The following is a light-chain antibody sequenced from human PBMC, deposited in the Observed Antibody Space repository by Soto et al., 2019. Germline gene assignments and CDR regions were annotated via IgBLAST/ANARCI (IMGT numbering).Light chain of an antibody. CDR2: YDN. J-gene: IGLJ2*01. V-gene: IGLV3-21*04. CDR1: NIGSKS. CDR3: QVWDSSSDHPVV. Sequence: SYELTQPPSVSVAPGKTARITCGGNNIGSKSVHWYQQKPGQAPVLVIYYDNNRPSGIPDRFSGSNSGNTATLTISRVEGGDEADYYCQVWDSSSDHPVVFGGGTKVTVL.